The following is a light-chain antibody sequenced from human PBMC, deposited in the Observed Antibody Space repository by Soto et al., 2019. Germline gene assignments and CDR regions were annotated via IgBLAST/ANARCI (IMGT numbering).Light chain of an antibody. CDR2: EVT. Sequence: QPVLTQPPSASGTPGQRVTISCSGSNSNIGRGYVCWYQQLPGTAPKLLIYEVTNRPSGVSNRFSGSKSGNTASLTISGLQAEDEANYYCNSYTTLSNRVFGTGTKLTVL. V-gene: IGLV1-47*01. CDR1: NSNIGRGY. CDR3: NSYTTLSNRV. J-gene: IGLJ1*01.